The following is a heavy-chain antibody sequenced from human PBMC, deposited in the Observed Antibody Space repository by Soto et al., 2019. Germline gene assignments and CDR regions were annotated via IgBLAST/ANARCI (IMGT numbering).Heavy chain of an antibody. Sequence: PSETLSLTCAVSGGSISSGGYSWSWIRQPPGKGLEWIGEINHSGSTYYNPSLKSRVTISVDRSKNQFSLKLSSVTAADTAVYYCARVPDRWGQGTLVTVSS. D-gene: IGHD2-2*01. CDR1: GGSISSGGYS. CDR3: ARVPDR. J-gene: IGHJ5*02. CDR2: INHSGST. V-gene: IGHV4-30-2*01.